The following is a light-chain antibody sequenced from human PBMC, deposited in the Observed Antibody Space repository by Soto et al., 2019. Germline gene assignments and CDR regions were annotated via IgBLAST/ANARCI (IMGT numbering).Light chain of an antibody. V-gene: IGLV2-14*03. J-gene: IGLJ1*01. CDR3: SSYTRTATRYV. CDR2: DVT. Sequence: QSVLTQPASVSGSPGQSITISCSGTSNDVGAYNFVSWYQQHPGRAPKLILYDVTSRPSNVSNRFSGSKSGNTVSLSISGLRPEDEADYFCSSYTRTATRYVFGSGTKVTVL. CDR1: SNDVGAYNF.